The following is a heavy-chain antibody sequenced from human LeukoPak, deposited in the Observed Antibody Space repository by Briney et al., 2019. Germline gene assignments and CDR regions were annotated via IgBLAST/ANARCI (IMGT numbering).Heavy chain of an antibody. CDR3: RWELVDDAFDI. CDR1: GASISSGSYY. D-gene: IGHD1-26*01. Sequence: SETLSLTCTVSGASISSGSYYWSWIRQPAGKGLEWIGRVYTSGSTNYNPSLKSRVNISVDTSKNQFSLKLSSVTAADTAVYYCRWELVDDAFDIWGQGTMVTVSS. V-gene: IGHV4-61*02. J-gene: IGHJ3*02. CDR2: VYTSGST.